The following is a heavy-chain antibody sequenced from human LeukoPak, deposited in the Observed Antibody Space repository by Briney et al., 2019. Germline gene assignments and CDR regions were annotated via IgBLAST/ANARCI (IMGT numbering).Heavy chain of an antibody. CDR2: ISSSGST. CDR1: GDSISSGDYY. CDR3: ARGPYSYDSSGAFDI. Sequence: SSETLSLTCTVSGDSISSGDYYWRWIRQPAGKGLEWIVRISSSGSTNYTPSLKSRVTISVDTSKNQFSLKLSSVTAADTAVYFCARGPYSYDSSGAFDIWGQGTMVTVSS. J-gene: IGHJ3*02. D-gene: IGHD3-22*01. V-gene: IGHV4-61*02.